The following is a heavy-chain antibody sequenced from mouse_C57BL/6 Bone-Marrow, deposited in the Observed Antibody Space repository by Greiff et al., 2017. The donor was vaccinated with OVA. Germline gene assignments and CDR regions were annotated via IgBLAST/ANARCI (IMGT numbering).Heavy chain of an antibody. V-gene: IGHV1-19*01. J-gene: IGHJ2*01. D-gene: IGHD1-1*01. CDR1: GYTFTDYY. Sequence: EVQLQQSGPVLVKPGASVKMSCKASGYTFTDYYMNWVKQSHGKSLEWIGVLNPYNGGTSYNQKFKGKATLTVDKSSSTAYMELNSLTSEDSAVYYCARDYGSSSDYWGQGTTLTVSS. CDR3: ARDYGSSSDY. CDR2: LNPYNGGT.